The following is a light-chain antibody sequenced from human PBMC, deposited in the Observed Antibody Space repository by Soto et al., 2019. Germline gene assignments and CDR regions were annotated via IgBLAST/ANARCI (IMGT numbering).Light chain of an antibody. CDR3: QQYHFWWT. V-gene: IGKV1-5*01. J-gene: IGKJ1*01. CDR2: EVS. CDR1: QNIESR. Sequence: DIQMTQSPSTLSASVGDRVTITCRASQNIESRLAWYQQKPGQAPKVLIYEVSYLESGVPSRFSGSGARTEFTLTINSLQPDDFATYYCQQYHFWWTFGQGTKVKI.